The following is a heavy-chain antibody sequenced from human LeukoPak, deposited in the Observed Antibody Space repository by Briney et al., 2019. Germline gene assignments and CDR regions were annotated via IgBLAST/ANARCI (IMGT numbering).Heavy chain of an antibody. CDR3: ARSLTPTYYYDSSGYYYHDPLDY. V-gene: IGHV3-21*06. D-gene: IGHD3-22*01. CDR1: GFIFSSYG. J-gene: IGHJ4*02. Sequence: GGSLRLSCAASGFIFSSYGMNWVRQAPGKGLEWVSSISSSSSYIYYADSVKGRFTISRDNAKNTLYLQMNSLRAEDTAVYYCARSLTPTYYYDSSGYYYHDPLDYWGQGTLVTVSS. CDR2: ISSSSSYI.